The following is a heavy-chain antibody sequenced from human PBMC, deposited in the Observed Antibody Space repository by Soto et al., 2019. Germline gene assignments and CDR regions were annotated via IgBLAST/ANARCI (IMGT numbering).Heavy chain of an antibody. Sequence: QVQLQESGPGLVKPSGTLSLTCAVSGGSISSSNWWSWVRQPPGKGLEWIGEIYHSGSTNYNPSLNSRVTISVDKSKNQFSLKLISVTAADTAVYYCARDGPAEVGATANWFDPWGQGTLVTVSS. CDR2: IYHSGST. D-gene: IGHD1-26*01. V-gene: IGHV4-4*02. J-gene: IGHJ5*02. CDR3: ARDGPAEVGATANWFDP. CDR1: GGSISSSNW.